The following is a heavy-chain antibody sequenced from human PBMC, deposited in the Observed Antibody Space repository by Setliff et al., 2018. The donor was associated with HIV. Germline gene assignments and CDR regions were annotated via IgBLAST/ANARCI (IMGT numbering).Heavy chain of an antibody. Sequence: SETLSLTCAVSGYSISTAYYWGWIRQPPGKGLEWIGSVYHSGTTYYNPSLKSRVTISADMSNNQFSLKVTSVTAADTAVYYCMRGRSITIFGVAYFDFWGQGTRVTVSS. D-gene: IGHD3-3*01. V-gene: IGHV4-38-2*01. CDR2: VYHSGTT. J-gene: IGHJ4*02. CDR3: MRGRSITIFGVAYFDF. CDR1: GYSISTAYY.